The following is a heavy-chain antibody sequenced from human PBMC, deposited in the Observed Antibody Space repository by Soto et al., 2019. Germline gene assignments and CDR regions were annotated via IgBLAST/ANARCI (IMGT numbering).Heavy chain of an antibody. J-gene: IGHJ5*02. V-gene: IGHV1-69*01. Sequence: QVQLVQSGAEVKKPGSSVKVSCKASGGTFNNYGMGWVRQAPGQGLEWMGGIIPMTRRTNYAQKFQGRVTVTADAARTTAYMELRGLRSEDTAVYYCASWDYDVLTGYSYDAWGQGTLFTV. CDR3: ASWDYDVLTGYSYDA. D-gene: IGHD3-9*01. CDR1: GGTFNNYG. CDR2: IIPMTRRT.